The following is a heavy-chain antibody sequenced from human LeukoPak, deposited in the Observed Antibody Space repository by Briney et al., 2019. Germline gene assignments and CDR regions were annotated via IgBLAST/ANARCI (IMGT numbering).Heavy chain of an antibody. J-gene: IGHJ5*02. CDR3: ARARILYTYNWFDP. Sequence: SETLSLTCTVSGGSITSSGYLWGWIRQPPGKGLEWIGSIYYSGSTYYIQSLKSRVTISVDTSKNQFSLKLSSVTAADTAVYYCARARILYTYNWFDPWGQGTLVTVSS. D-gene: IGHD2-8*01. CDR2: IYYSGST. V-gene: IGHV4-39*01. CDR1: GGSITSSGYL.